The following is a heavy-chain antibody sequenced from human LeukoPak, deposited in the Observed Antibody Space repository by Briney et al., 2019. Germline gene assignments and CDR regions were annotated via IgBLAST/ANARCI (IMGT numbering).Heavy chain of an antibody. D-gene: IGHD4-17*01. CDR1: GFTFSTYA. J-gene: IGHJ4*02. CDR3: ARFAGGLRE. CDR2: ISGSGANT. V-gene: IGHV3-23*01. Sequence: GGSLRLTCVASGFTFSTYAMSWVRQAPGKGLEWVSTISGSGANTYYADSVRGRFTISRDNSKNTLYLHMNSLRAEDTAVYYCARFAGGLREWGQGTLVTVSS.